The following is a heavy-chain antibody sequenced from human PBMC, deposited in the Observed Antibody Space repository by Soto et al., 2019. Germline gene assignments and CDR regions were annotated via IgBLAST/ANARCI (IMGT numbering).Heavy chain of an antibody. D-gene: IGHD3-10*01. CDR2: IRSKANSYAT. V-gene: IGHV3-73*02. J-gene: IGHJ4*02. Sequence: EVQLVESGGGLVQPGGSLKLSCAASGFTFSGSAMHWVRQASGKGLEWVGRIRSKANSYATAYAASVKGRFTISRDDSKNTAYLQMNSLKTEDTAVYYCARENHTLFYYYYGSGSYYKLTYYFDYWGQGTLVTVSS. CDR1: GFTFSGSA. CDR3: ARENHTLFYYYYGSGSYYKLTYYFDY.